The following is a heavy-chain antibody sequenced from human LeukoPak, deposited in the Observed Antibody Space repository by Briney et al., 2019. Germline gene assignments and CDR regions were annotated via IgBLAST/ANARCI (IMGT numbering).Heavy chain of an antibody. Sequence: GGSLRLSCAASGFTFSGSAIHWVRQASGKGLEWVSRIRSKANNYATTYAASVRGRFTISRDDSKNTAYLQLNSLKTEDTAVYYCTRTSSYGSGSYYPPDYWGQGTLVTVSS. CDR2: IRSKANNYAT. CDR1: GFTFSGSA. J-gene: IGHJ4*02. CDR3: TRTSSYGSGSYYPPDY. V-gene: IGHV3-73*01. D-gene: IGHD3-10*01.